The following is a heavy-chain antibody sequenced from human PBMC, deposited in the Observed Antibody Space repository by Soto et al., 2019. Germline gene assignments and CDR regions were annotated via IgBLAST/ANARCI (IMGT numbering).Heavy chain of an antibody. V-gene: IGHV4-59*08. J-gene: IGHJ5*02. CDR2: IYYSGST. D-gene: IGHD2-15*01. CDR3: ARRYCSGGSCYRIANWFDP. CDR1: GGSISSYY. Sequence: SETLSLTCTVSGGSISSYYWSWIRQPPGKGLEWIGYIYYSGSTNYNPSLKSRVTISVDTSKNQFSLKLSSVTAADTAVYYCARRYCSGGSCYRIANWFDPWGQGTLVTVSS.